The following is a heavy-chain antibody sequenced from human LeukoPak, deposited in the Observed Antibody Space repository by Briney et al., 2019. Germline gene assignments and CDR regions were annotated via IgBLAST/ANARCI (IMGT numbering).Heavy chain of an antibody. CDR3: ARDIGGNPQGYFDY. J-gene: IGHJ4*02. Sequence: SETLSLTCTVSGGSTSSGDYYWSWIRQPPGKGLEWIGYIYYSGSTYYNPSLKSRVTISVDTSKNQFSLKLSSVTAADTAVYYCARDIGGNPQGYFDYWGQGTLVTVSS. CDR2: IYYSGST. D-gene: IGHD3-10*01. V-gene: IGHV4-30-4*08. CDR1: GGSTSSGDYY.